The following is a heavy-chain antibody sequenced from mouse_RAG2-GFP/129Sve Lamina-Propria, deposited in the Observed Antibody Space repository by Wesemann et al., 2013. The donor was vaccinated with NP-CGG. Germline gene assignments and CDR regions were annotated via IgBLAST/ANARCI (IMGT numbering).Heavy chain of an antibody. CDR3: VRTRSSNYFWYFDV. Sequence: EVQLVESGGGLVQPKGSLKLSCAASGFTFNTYAMHWVRQAPGKGLEWVARIRSKSSNYATYYADSVKDRFTISRDDSQSMLYLQMNNLKTEDTAMYYCVRTRSSNYFWYFDVWGTGTTVTVSS. V-gene: IGHV10-3*01. D-gene: IGHD2-5*01. CDR2: IRSKSSNYAT. J-gene: IGHJ1*03. CDR1: GFTFNTYA.